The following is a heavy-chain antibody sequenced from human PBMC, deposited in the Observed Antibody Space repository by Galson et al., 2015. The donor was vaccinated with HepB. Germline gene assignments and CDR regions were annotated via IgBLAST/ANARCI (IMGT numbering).Heavy chain of an antibody. CDR2: ISYDGSNK. V-gene: IGHV3-30*04. CDR1: GFTSSSYA. D-gene: IGHD6-19*01. J-gene: IGHJ4*02. Sequence: SLRLSCAASGFTSSSYAMHWVRQAPGKGLEWVAVISYDGSNKYYADSVKGRFTISRDNSKNTLYLQMNSLRAEDTAVYYCARDGLAVAPSFDYWGQGTLVTVSS. CDR3: ARDGLAVAPSFDY.